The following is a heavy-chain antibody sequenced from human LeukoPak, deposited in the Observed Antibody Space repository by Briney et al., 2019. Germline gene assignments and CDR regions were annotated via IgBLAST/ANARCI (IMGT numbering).Heavy chain of an antibody. V-gene: IGHV1-2*02. CDR3: AREMGRVVVITEFDAFDI. J-gene: IGHJ3*02. D-gene: IGHD3-22*01. CDR2: INPNSGGT. CDR1: GYTFTGYY. Sequence: ASVKVSCKASGYTFTGYYMHWVRQAAGQGLEWMGWINPNSGGTNYAQKFQGRVTMTRDTSISTAYMELSRLRSDDTAVYYCAREMGRVVVITEFDAFDIWGQGTMVTVSS.